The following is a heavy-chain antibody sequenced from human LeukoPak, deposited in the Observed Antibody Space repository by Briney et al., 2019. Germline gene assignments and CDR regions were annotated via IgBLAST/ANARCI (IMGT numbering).Heavy chain of an antibody. CDR1: GGSIRSGGYY. Sequence: SETLSLTCTVSGGSIRSGGYYWSWIRQHPGKGLEWIGYIYYSGSTYYNPSLKSRVTISVDASKNQFSLKLSSVTAADTAVYYCARVSIAVALPDYWGQGTLVTVSS. CDR2: IYYSGST. CDR3: ARVSIAVALPDY. J-gene: IGHJ4*02. V-gene: IGHV4-31*03. D-gene: IGHD6-19*01.